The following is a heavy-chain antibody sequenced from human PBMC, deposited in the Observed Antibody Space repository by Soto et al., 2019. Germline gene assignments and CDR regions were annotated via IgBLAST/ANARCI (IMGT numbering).Heavy chain of an antibody. CDR3: ARSGYSYGPNPLLY. V-gene: IGHV4-31*03. Sequence: SETLSLTCTVSGGSISSGGYYWSWIRQHPGKGLEWIGYIYYSGSTYYNPSLKSRVAISVGTSKNQFSLKLSSVTAADTAVYYCARSGYSYGPNPLLYWGQGTLVTVSS. D-gene: IGHD5-18*01. J-gene: IGHJ4*02. CDR1: GGSISSGGYY. CDR2: IYYSGST.